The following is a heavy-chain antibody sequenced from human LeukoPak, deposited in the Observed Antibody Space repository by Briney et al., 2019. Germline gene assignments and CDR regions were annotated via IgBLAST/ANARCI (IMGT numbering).Heavy chain of an antibody. CDR3: ARDREDTAMVTIFGY. V-gene: IGHV3-30-3*01. D-gene: IGHD5-18*01. CDR1: GFTFSSYA. Sequence: GSLRLSCAASGFTFSSYAMHWVRQAPGKGLEWVAVISYDGSNKYYADSVKGRFTISRDNSKNTLYLQMNSLRAEDTAVYYCARDREDTAMVTIFGYWGQGTLVTVSS. CDR2: ISYDGSNK. J-gene: IGHJ4*02.